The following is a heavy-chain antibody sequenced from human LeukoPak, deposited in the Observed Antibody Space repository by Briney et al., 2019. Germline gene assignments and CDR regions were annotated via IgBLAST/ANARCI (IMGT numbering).Heavy chain of an antibody. J-gene: IGHJ5*02. CDR3: ARVRGYSSGWYTGNWFDP. CDR1: GGSFSGYY. D-gene: IGHD6-19*01. V-gene: IGHV4-34*01. CDR2: INHSGST. Sequence: PSETLSLTSAVYGGSFSGYYWSWIRQPPGKGLEWIGEINHSGSTNYNPSLKSRVTISVDTSKNQFSLKLSSVTAADTAVYYCARVRGYSSGWYTGNWFDPWGQGTLVTVSS.